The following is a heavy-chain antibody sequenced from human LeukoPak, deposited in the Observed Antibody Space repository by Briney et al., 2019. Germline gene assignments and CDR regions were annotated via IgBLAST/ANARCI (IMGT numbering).Heavy chain of an antibody. CDR3: ARSHYYDSSGSHNNWFDP. CDR2: INHSGST. V-gene: IGHV4-39*07. CDR1: GGSISSSTYY. J-gene: IGHJ5*02. Sequence: PSETLSLTCTVSGGSISSSTYYWGWIRQPPGKGLEWIGEINHSGSTNYNTSLKSRVTISVDTSKNQFSLKLSSVTAADTAVYYCARSHYYDSSGSHNNWFDPWGQGTLVTVSS. D-gene: IGHD3-22*01.